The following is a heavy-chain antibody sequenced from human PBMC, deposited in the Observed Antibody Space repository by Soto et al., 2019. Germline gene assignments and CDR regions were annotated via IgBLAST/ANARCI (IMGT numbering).Heavy chain of an antibody. CDR1: GYTFTSYD. CDR2: MNPNSGNT. J-gene: IGHJ3*02. CDR3: AREPQPDIVVVPAAPRPAFDI. Sequence: QVQLVQSGAEVKKPGASVKVSCKASGYTFTSYDINWVRQATGQGLEWMGWMNPNSGNTGYAQKFQGRVTMTRNTSIRTAYMELSSLRSEDTAVYYCAREPQPDIVVVPAAPRPAFDIWGQGTMVTVSS. V-gene: IGHV1-8*01. D-gene: IGHD2-2*01.